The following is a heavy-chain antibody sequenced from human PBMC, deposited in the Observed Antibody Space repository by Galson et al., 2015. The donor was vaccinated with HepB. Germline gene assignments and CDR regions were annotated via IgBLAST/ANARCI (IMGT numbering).Heavy chain of an antibody. Sequence: SLRLSCAASGFTFSDYYMSWIRQAPGKGLEWVSYISSSGSTIYYADSVKGRFTISRDNAKNSLYLQMNSLRAEDTAVYYCARAYSSSWYAYYYYYMDVWGKGTTVTVSS. J-gene: IGHJ6*03. CDR2: ISSSGSTI. CDR1: GFTFSDYY. D-gene: IGHD6-13*01. V-gene: IGHV3-11*01. CDR3: ARAYSSSWYAYYYYYMDV.